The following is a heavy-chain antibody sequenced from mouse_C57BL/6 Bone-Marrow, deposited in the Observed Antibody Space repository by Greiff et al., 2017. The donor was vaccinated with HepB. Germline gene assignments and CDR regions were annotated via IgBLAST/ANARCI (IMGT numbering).Heavy chain of an antibody. V-gene: IGHV1-61*01. CDR2: IYPSDSET. Sequence: VQLQQPGAELVRTGSSVKLSCKASGYTFTSYWMDWVKQRPGQGLEWIGNIYPSDSETHYNQKFKDKATLTVDKSSSTAYMQLSSLTSEDSAVYYCARITTVPSFAYWGQGTLVTVSA. J-gene: IGHJ3*01. CDR1: GYTFTSYW. D-gene: IGHD1-1*01. CDR3: ARITTVPSFAY.